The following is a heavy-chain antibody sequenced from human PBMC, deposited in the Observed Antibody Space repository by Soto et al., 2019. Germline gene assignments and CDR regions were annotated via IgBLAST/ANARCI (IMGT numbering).Heavy chain of an antibody. Sequence: GGSLRLSCAASGFTFSSYAMSWVRQAPGKGLEWVSSISSSSSYIYYADSVKGRFTISRDNAKNSLYLQMNSLRAEDTAVYYCASWGHYDFWSGSYGMDVWGQGTTVTVSS. D-gene: IGHD3-3*01. CDR3: ASWGHYDFWSGSYGMDV. J-gene: IGHJ6*02. CDR1: GFTFSSYA. V-gene: IGHV3-21*01. CDR2: ISSSSSYI.